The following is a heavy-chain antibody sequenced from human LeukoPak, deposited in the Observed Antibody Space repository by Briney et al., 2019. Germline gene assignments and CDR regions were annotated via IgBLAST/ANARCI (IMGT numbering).Heavy chain of an antibody. Sequence: ASVKVTCKASGYSFTSNYIHWVRQAPGQGLEWMGMIYPRDGSTSYAQKFQGRVTVTRDTSTSTVHMELSGLRSEDTAVYYCARAYCGGDCYSGYYYYGMDVWGQGTTVTVSS. CDR3: ARAYCGGDCYSGYYYYGMDV. D-gene: IGHD2-21*02. V-gene: IGHV1-46*01. CDR1: GYSFTSNY. J-gene: IGHJ6*02. CDR2: IYPRDGST.